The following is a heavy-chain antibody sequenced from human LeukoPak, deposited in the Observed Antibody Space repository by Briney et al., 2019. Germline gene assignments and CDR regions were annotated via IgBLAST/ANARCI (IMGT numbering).Heavy chain of an antibody. CDR1: GFLVNANH. Sequence: GGSLRLSCAASGFLVNANHMNWVRQAPGKGLEWVSIIYSSDYIYYADSEKGRFTISRDNSKNTLYLQMNSLRVEDSAVYYCATERPDSRVLDYWGQGLVVTVSS. CDR2: IYSSDYI. J-gene: IGHJ4*02. D-gene: IGHD3-10*01. V-gene: IGHV3-66*01. CDR3: ATERPDSRVLDY.